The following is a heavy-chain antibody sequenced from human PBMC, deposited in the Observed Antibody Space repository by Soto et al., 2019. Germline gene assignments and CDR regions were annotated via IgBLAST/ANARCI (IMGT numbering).Heavy chain of an antibody. D-gene: IGHD4-4*01. J-gene: IGHJ4*02. CDR3: ARHRRTTVAKFYFDN. CDR1: GGSINSYC. Sequence: QVQLQESGPGLVTPSETLSLTCTVSGGSINSYCWSWIRQPPGKGLEWIAYIFDSGNANYNPSLKSRVTISVDTSKNQFSLKLTSVTAADTAVYYCARHRRTTVAKFYFDNCGQGALVTVSS. V-gene: IGHV4-59*08. CDR2: IFDSGNA.